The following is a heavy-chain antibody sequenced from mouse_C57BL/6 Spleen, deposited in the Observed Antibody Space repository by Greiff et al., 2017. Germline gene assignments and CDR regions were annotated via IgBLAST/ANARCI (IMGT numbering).Heavy chain of an antibody. V-gene: IGHV10-3*01. Sequence: EVQRVESGGGLVQPKGSLKLSCAASGFTFNTYAMHWVRQAPGKGLEWVARIRSKSSNYATYYADSVKDRFTISRDDSQSMLYLQMNNLKTEDTAMYYCVRDRGPYDYDGWFAYWGQGTLVTVSA. CDR1: GFTFNTYA. D-gene: IGHD2-4*01. CDR3: VRDRGPYDYDGWFAY. J-gene: IGHJ3*01. CDR2: IRSKSSNYAT.